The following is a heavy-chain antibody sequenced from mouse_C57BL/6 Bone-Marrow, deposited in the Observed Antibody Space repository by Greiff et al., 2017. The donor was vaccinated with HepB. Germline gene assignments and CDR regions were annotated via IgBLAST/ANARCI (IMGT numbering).Heavy chain of an antibody. J-gene: IGHJ4*01. Sequence: QDQLQQPGAELVKPGASVKLSCKASGYTFTSYWMHWVKQRPGQGLEWIGMIHPNSGSTNYNEKFKSKATLTVDKSSSTAYMQLSSLTSEDSAVYYCARKGGYYVCMDYWGQGTSVTVSS. CDR3: ARKGGYYVCMDY. CDR1: GYTFTSYW. V-gene: IGHV1-64*01. CDR2: IHPNSGST. D-gene: IGHD2-3*01.